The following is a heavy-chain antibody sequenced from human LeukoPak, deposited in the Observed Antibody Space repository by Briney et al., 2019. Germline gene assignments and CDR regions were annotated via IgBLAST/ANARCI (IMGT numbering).Heavy chain of an antibody. D-gene: IGHD2-15*01. J-gene: IGHJ5*02. CDR2: INHSGST. CDR3: ARRGLGYCSGGSCYRKANWFDP. CDR1: GGSFSGYY. Sequence: SETLSLTCAVYGGSFSGYYWSWIRQPPGKGLEWIGEINHSGSTNYNPSLKSRVTISVDTSKNQFSLKLSSVTAADTAVYYCARRGLGYCSGGSCYRKANWFDPWGQGTLVTVSS. V-gene: IGHV4-34*01.